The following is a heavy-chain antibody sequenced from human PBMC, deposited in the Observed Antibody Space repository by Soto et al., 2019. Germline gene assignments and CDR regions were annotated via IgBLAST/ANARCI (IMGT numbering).Heavy chain of an antibody. D-gene: IGHD3-10*01. V-gene: IGHV3-20*04. CDR1: GFTFDDYG. CDR3: STDARDYSVSGSSPPLYHYYGMVV. CDR2: INWNGGST. J-gene: IGHJ6*02. Sequence: PGGSLRLSCAASGFTFDDYGMSWVRQAPGKGLEWVSGINWNGGSTGYADSVKGRFTISRDNAKNSLYLQMNSLKAEDTALYYCSTDARDYSVSGSSPPLYHYYGMVVWGQGTTVTVSS.